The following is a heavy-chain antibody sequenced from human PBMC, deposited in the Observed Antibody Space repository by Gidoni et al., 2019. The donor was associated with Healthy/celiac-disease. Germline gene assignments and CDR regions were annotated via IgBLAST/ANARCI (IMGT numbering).Heavy chain of an antibody. Sequence: EVQLLESGGGLVQPGGSLRLSCAASGVTFSSYDMRWVRQAPGKGLEWGSAISANGDSTYYADSVKGRFTISRDNSKNTLYLQMNSLRAEDTAVYYCAKRGGYGQFDYWGQGTPVTVSS. CDR3: AKRGGYGQFDY. CDR2: ISANGDST. V-gene: IGHV3-23*01. CDR1: GVTFSSYD. D-gene: IGHD5-18*01. J-gene: IGHJ4*02.